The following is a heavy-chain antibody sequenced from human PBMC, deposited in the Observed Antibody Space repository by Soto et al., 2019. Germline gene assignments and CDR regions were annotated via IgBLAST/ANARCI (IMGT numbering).Heavy chain of an antibody. Sequence: SETLSLTCTVSGGSISSGDYYWSWIRQPPGKGLEWIGYIYYSGSTYYNPSLKSRVTISVDTSKNQFSMKLSSVTAADTAVYYCARSLVVAATVIDYWGQGTLVTVSS. D-gene: IGHD2-15*01. CDR3: ARSLVVAATVIDY. CDR1: GGSISSGDYY. V-gene: IGHV4-30-4*01. CDR2: IYYSGST. J-gene: IGHJ4*02.